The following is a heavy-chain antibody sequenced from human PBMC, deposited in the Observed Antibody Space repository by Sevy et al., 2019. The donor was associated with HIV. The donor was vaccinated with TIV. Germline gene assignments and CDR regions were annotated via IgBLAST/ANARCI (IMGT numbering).Heavy chain of an antibody. J-gene: IGHJ4*02. CDR3: AKGSSGWAVRDPNYYDSSGYSYYFDY. D-gene: IGHD3-22*01. CDR1: GFTFSSYG. CDR2: ISYDGSNK. Sequence: GGSLRLSCAASGFTFSSYGMHWVRQAPGKGLEWVAVISYDGSNKYYADSVKGRLTISRDNYKNTLYLQMNSLRAEDTAVYYCAKGSSGWAVRDPNYYDSSGYSYYFDYWGQGTLVTVSS. V-gene: IGHV3-30*18.